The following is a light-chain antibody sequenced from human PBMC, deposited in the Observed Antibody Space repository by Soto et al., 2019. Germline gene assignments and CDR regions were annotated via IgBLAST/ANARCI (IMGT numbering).Light chain of an antibody. Sequence: DIQLTQSPYTLSGSVGARVTLTCMASQTISSWLAWYQQKPGKAPKLLIYKASTLKSGVPSRFSGSGSGTEFTLTISSLQPDDFATYYCQHYNSYSEAFGQGTKVDI. V-gene: IGKV1-5*03. CDR2: KAS. CDR1: QTISSW. CDR3: QHYNSYSEA. J-gene: IGKJ1*01.